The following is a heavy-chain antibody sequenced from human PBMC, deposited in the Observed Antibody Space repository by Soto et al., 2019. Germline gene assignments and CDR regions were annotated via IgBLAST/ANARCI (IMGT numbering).Heavy chain of an antibody. V-gene: IGHV5-51*01. CDR2: IYPGDSDT. Sequence: GESLKISCKGSGYSFTSYWIGWVRQMPGKGLEWMGIIYPGDSDTRYSPSFQGQVTISADKSISTAYLQWSSLKASDTAMYYCARQKYGGGHTIFGVVIPYGMDVWGQGTTVTVSS. J-gene: IGHJ6*02. D-gene: IGHD3-3*01. CDR1: GYSFTSYW. CDR3: ARQKYGGGHTIFGVVIPYGMDV.